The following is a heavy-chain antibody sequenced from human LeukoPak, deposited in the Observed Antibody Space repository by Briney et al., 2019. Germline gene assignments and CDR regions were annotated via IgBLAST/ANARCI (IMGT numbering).Heavy chain of an antibody. CDR3: AKGSSAWNEVFHFDY. Sequence: GGSLRLSCAASGFTFSDYYMSWIRQAPGKGLEWVSYISSSGSTIYYADSVKGRFTISRDNAKNSLYLQMNSLRAEDTAVYYCAKGSSAWNEVFHFDYWGQGTLVTVSS. CDR1: GFTFSDYY. J-gene: IGHJ4*02. V-gene: IGHV3-11*01. CDR2: ISSSGSTI. D-gene: IGHD6-19*01.